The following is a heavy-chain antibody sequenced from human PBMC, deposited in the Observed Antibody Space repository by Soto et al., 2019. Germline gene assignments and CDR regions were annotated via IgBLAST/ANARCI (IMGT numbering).Heavy chain of an antibody. V-gene: IGHV1-2*02. Sequence: GASVKVSCKASGYTFTGYYMHWVRQAPGQGLEWMGWINPNSGGTNYAQKLQGRVTMTRDTSISTAYLELSRLRSDATDVYYCPREERTLILVVLTRSYNWFDPCGQGPLVTVSS. J-gene: IGHJ5*02. CDR3: PREERTLILVVLTRSYNWFDP. CDR1: GYTFTGYY. D-gene: IGHD3-22*01. CDR2: INPNSGGT.